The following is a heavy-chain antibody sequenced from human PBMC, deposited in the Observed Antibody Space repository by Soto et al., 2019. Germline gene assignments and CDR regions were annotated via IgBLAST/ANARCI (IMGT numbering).Heavy chain of an antibody. CDR3: ARVSYSSTSCYGIDY. J-gene: IGHJ4*02. Sequence: PGGSLRLSCAVSGLTVSANFMSWVRQAPGKGLEWVSVVYSGGITNYADSEKGRFTISRDNSKNTLYLQLNNLRAEDTAVYYCARVSYSSTSCYGIDYWGQGT. CDR1: GLTVSANF. CDR2: VYSGGIT. D-gene: IGHD2-2*01. V-gene: IGHV3-66*01.